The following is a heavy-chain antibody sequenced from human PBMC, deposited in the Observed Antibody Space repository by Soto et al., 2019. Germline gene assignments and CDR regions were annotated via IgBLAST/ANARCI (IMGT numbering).Heavy chain of an antibody. CDR3: ARDRRYSYCYGYGMDV. J-gene: IGHJ6*02. CDR2: IYSGGST. D-gene: IGHD5-18*01. Sequence: EVQVVESGGALIQPGGSLRLSCVASGFIVSNNYMNWVRQAPGKGLEWVSIIYSGGSTYYADSVKGRFTISRENSKNTLYLQMNNLRAEDTAVYYCARDRRYSYCYGYGMDVWGQGTTVTVSS. V-gene: IGHV3-53*01. CDR1: GFIVSNNY.